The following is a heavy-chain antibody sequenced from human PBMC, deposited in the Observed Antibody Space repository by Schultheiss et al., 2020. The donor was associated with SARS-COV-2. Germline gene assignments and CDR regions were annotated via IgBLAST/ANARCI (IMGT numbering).Heavy chain of an antibody. CDR1: GGSISSYY. D-gene: IGHD2-21*02. Sequence: SQTLSLTCTVSGGSISSYYWSWIRKPPGKGLEWIGSIYYSGSTYYNPSLKSRVTISVDTSKNQFSLKLSSVTAADTAVYYCARWVYCGGDCSSYYYYYGMDVWGQGTTVTVSS. V-gene: IGHV4-39*07. CDR2: IYYSGST. J-gene: IGHJ6*02. CDR3: ARWVYCGGDCSSYYYYYGMDV.